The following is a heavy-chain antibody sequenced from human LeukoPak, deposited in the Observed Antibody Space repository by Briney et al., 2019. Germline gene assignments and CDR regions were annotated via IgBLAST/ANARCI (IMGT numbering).Heavy chain of an antibody. V-gene: IGHV4-38-2*02. D-gene: IGHD6-13*01. CDR3: ARVSSGYSSSWTPYYFDY. Sequence: PSETLSLTCTVSGYSISSGYYWGWIRQPPGKGLEWLGSIYHSGCTYYNPSLKSRVTISVDTSKNQFSLKLSSVTAADTAVYYCARVSSGYSSSWTPYYFDYWGQGTLVTVSS. CDR2: IYHSGCT. CDR1: GYSISSGYY. J-gene: IGHJ4*02.